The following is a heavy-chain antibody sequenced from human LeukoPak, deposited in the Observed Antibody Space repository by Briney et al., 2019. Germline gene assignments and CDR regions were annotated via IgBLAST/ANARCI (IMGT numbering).Heavy chain of an antibody. CDR1: GFTFSNYL. CDR3: AMALDY. CDR2: ISHSGGSI. Sequence: GGSLRLSCVASGFTFSNYLMNWVRQAPGKGLEWVSGISHSGGSIYYADSVKGRCTISRDNSKNTLYLQMDRLRVEDTAVYYCAMALDYWGQGTLVTVSS. J-gene: IGHJ4*02. V-gene: IGHV3-23*01.